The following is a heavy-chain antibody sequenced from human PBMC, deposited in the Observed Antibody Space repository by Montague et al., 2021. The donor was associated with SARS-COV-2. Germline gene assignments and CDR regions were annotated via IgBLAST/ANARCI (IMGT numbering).Heavy chain of an antibody. D-gene: IGHD5-12*01. CDR1: GGSISSSNDC. CDR2: IYFGGGT. J-gene: IGHJ4*02. V-gene: IGHV4-39*07. CDR3: ARAVGKGFYGYETEGGFDY. Sequence: SETLSLTCTVSGGSISSSNDCWGWIRQPPGKGLEWIGCIYFGGGTYYSPSLTSPVSISVDSSKNQFSLKSTSVTAAGTAVYWCARAVGKGFYGYETEGGFDYWGQGTLVSVSS.